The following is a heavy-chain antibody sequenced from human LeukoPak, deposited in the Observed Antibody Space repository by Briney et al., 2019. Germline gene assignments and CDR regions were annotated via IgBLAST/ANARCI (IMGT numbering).Heavy chain of an antibody. J-gene: IGHJ4*02. CDR3: ARETSNYAGY. V-gene: IGHV3-53*01. CDR2: IYGSGST. Sequence: GGSLRLSCAASGFTVSSNYMSWARQAPGKGLEWVSVIYGSGSTYYTDSVKGRFTISRDNSKNTLYPHMNSLRGGDTAVYYCARETSNYAGYWGQGTLVTVSS. CDR1: GFTVSSNY. D-gene: IGHD4-11*01.